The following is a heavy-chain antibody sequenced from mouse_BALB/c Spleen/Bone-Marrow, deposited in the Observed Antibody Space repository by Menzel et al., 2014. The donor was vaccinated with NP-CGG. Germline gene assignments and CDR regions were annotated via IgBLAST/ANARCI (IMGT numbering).Heavy chain of an antibody. CDR2: ISSGGSYT. D-gene: IGHD2-4*01. V-gene: IGHV5-9-4*01. CDR3: AREGLRRRAAMDY. Sequence: VQLQQSGGGLVKPGGSLKLSCAASGFTFSSYAMSWVRQSPEKRLEWVAEISSGGSYTYYPDTVTGRFTISRDNAKNTLYLEMSSLRPEDTAMYYCAREGLRRRAAMDYWGQGTSVTVSS. J-gene: IGHJ4*01. CDR1: GFTFSSYA.